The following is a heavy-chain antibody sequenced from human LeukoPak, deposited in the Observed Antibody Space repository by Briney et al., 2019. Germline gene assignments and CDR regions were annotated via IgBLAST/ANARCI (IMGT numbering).Heavy chain of an antibody. CDR3: AREGARAAAGHNYYYYMDG. CDR1: VGTFSSYA. J-gene: IGHJ6*03. D-gene: IGHD6-13*01. CDR2: IIPIFGTA. Sequence: SVKLSCTASVGTFSSYAISWVRQAPGDGLEWMGGIIPIFGTANYAQKFQGRVTITTDESTSTAYMELSSLRSEDTAVYYCAREGARAAAGHNYYYYMDGWGKGTTVTVSS. V-gene: IGHV1-69*05.